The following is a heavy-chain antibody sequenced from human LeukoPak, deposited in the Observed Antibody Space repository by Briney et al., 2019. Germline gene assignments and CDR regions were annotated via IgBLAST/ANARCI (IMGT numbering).Heavy chain of an antibody. J-gene: IGHJ3*02. D-gene: IGHD1-26*01. CDR1: GFTFSDYY. Sequence: GGSLRLSCAASGFTFSDYYMSWIRQAPGKGLEWVSYISSSGSTIYYADSVKGRFTISRDNAKNSLYLQMKSLRGEDTAMYYCARAGGTYYGIAFDMWGQGTMVTVSS. V-gene: IGHV3-11*04. CDR3: ARAGGTYYGIAFDM. CDR2: ISSSGSTI.